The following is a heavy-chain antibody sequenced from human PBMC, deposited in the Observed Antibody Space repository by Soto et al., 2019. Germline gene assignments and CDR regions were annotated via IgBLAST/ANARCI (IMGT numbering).Heavy chain of an antibody. D-gene: IGHD3-22*01. CDR1: GYTFTSCG. V-gene: IGHV1-18*04. Sequence: ASVKVCCEESGYTFTSCGISWVRQATGQGLEWMGWISAYNGNTNYAQKLQGRVTMTTDTSTSTAYMELRSLRSDDTAVYYCARDRIPYYYDSSGYRHDAFDIWGQGTMVTVSS. J-gene: IGHJ3*02. CDR3: ARDRIPYYYDSSGYRHDAFDI. CDR2: ISAYNGNT.